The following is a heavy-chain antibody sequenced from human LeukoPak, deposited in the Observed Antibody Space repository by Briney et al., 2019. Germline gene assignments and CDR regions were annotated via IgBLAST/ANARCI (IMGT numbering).Heavy chain of an antibody. CDR2: ISSSSYI. D-gene: IGHD2-2*03. CDR1: GFTFISYG. J-gene: IGHJ5*02. Sequence: GGSLRLSCAASGFTFISYGMHWVRQAPGKGLEWVSSISSSSYIYYADSVKGRFTISRDNAKNSLYLQMNSLRAEDTAVYYCARGLDIVVVPGATFFDPWGQGTLVTVSS. V-gene: IGHV3-21*01. CDR3: ARGLDIVVVPGATFFDP.